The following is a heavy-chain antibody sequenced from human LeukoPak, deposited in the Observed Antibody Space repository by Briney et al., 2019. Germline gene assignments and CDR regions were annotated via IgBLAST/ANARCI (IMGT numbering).Heavy chain of an antibody. CDR2: ISGDGDST. CDR3: AKDTAGSGLTAIFDN. J-gene: IGHJ4*02. D-gene: IGHD6-25*01. Sequence: PGGSLRLSCAASGFTFHNYAMHWVRQAPGKGLEWVSLISGDGDSTYYVDSVKGRFTISRDNSKNSLYLQMHSLRTEDTALYYCAKDTAGSGLTAIFDNWGQGTLVTVSS. V-gene: IGHV3-43*02. CDR1: GFTFHNYA.